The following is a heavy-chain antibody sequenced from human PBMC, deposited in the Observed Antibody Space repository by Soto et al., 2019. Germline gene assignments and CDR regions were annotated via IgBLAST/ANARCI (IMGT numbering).Heavy chain of an antibody. CDR1: GFNCSSYW. Sequence: GGSLRLSCAASGFNCSSYWMSWVRQAPGKGLEWVANIKQDGSEKYYVDSVKGRFTISRDNAKNSMYVQMNSLRAEDTAVYHCARGYGLHDYWGQGTLVTVSS. V-gene: IGHV3-7*01. CDR2: IKQDGSEK. CDR3: ARGYGLHDY. J-gene: IGHJ4*02. D-gene: IGHD3-3*01.